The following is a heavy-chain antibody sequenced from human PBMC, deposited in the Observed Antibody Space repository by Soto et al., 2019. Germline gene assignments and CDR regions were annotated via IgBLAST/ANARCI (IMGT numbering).Heavy chain of an antibody. D-gene: IGHD3-16*02. J-gene: IGHJ4*02. CDR1: GFTFSDYS. V-gene: IGHV3-48*01. CDR3: ARDRRYNDYAWGTYRSRFDY. CDR2: ISSRSSTT. Sequence: PGGSLRLSCAASGFTFSDYSMNWVRQAPGKGLEWVSYISSRSSTTYYADSVKGRFTISRDNAKNSLYLQMNSLRAEDTAVYYFARDRRYNDYAWGTYRSRFDYWGQGTLVTVSS.